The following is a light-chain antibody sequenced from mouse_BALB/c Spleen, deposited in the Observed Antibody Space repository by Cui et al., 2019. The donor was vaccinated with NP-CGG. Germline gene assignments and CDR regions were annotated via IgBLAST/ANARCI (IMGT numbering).Light chain of an antibody. CDR2: GTN. CDR3: ALWYSNHWV. Sequence: QAVVTQESALTTSPGETVTLTCRSSTGAVTINNYANWVQEKPDHLFTGLIGGTNNRAPGVPARFSGSLIGGKAALTITGAQTEDEAMYFCALWYSNHWVFGGGTKLTVL. V-gene: IGLV1*01. J-gene: IGLJ1*01. CDR1: TGAVTINNY.